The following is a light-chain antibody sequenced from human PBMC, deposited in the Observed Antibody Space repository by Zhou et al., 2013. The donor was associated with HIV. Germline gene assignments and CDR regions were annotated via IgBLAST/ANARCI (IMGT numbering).Light chain of an antibody. CDR3: RQYDNSRYS. CDR2: GAS. V-gene: IGKV3-20*01. J-gene: IGKJ2*03. Sequence: EIVLTQSPGTLSLSPGERATLSCRASQSVSTSYLAWYQQKPGQAPRLLIYGASSRATGIPDRFSGSGSGTDFTLTISRLEPEDFAVYFCRQYDNSRYSFGQGTKAGDQT. CDR1: QSVSTSY.